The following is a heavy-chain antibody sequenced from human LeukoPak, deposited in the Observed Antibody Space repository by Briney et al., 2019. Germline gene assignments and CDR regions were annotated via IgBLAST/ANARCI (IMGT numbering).Heavy chain of an antibody. CDR1: GGSISRYY. J-gene: IGHJ4*02. Sequence: SETLSLTCSLSGGSISRYYWSWIRQPPGRGLEGIGYIYYSGSTNYNFSLRGRVTMSVDTSKNQFSLKLTSVTAADTAVYYCARGSSGYYSPFDYWGQGTLVTVSS. CDR3: ARGSSGYYSPFDY. D-gene: IGHD3-22*01. CDR2: IYYSGST. V-gene: IGHV4-59*01.